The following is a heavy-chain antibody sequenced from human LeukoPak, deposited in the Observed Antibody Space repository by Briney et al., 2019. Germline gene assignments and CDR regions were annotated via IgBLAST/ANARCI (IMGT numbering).Heavy chain of an antibody. CDR1: GFTFSDYY. Sequence: GGSLRLSCAASGFTFSDYYMSWIRQAPGKGLEWVSYISSGGDTTYYADSVTGRFTISRDNAKNSLHLQMNSLRAEDTAIYYCATYDYGADYFDYWGQGTLVTVST. J-gene: IGHJ4*02. CDR3: ATYDYGADYFDY. D-gene: IGHD4/OR15-4a*01. CDR2: ISSGGDTT. V-gene: IGHV3-11*01.